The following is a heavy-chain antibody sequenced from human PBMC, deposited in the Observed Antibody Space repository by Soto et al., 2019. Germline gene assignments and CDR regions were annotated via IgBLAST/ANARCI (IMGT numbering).Heavy chain of an antibody. V-gene: IGHV3-33*01. Sequence: GGSLRLSCAASGFTFSSYGMHWVRQAPGKGLEWVAVIWYDGSNKYYADSVKGRFTNSRDNSKNTLYLQMNSLRAEDTAVYYCARDPALRDPRNGGLYYYYYMDVWGKGTTVTVSS. D-gene: IGHD3-16*01. CDR2: IWYDGSNK. CDR1: GFTFSSYG. CDR3: ARDPALRDPRNGGLYYYYYMDV. J-gene: IGHJ6*03.